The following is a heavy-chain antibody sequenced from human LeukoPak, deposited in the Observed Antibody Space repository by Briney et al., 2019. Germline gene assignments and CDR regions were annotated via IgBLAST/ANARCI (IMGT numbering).Heavy chain of an antibody. CDR2: IKPDGSFT. Sequence: QSGGSLRLSCAASGFTFSSYAMSWVRQAPGKGLEWVSRIKPDGSFTAHADSVKGRFTISRDNARNTVFLQMNSLRAEDTAVYYCVNYNWHSLYDSWGQGTLVTVSS. CDR1: GFTFSSYA. V-gene: IGHV3-74*01. J-gene: IGHJ5*01. D-gene: IGHD1-7*01. CDR3: VNYNWHSLYDS.